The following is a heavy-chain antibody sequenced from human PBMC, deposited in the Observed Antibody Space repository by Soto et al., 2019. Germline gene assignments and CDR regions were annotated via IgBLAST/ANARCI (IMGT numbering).Heavy chain of an antibody. J-gene: IGHJ4*02. Sequence: EVQLVESGGDLIQPGGSLRISCAASGFTFSTSWMHWVRQTPGEGLAWVSRINSDGTTINYADSVKGRFTISRDNAKNTLYLQMNSLRADDTAVYYCTRAGSYRFDYWGQGTLVTVSP. CDR1: GFTFSTSW. D-gene: IGHD1-26*01. CDR2: INSDGTTI. V-gene: IGHV3-74*01. CDR3: TRAGSYRFDY.